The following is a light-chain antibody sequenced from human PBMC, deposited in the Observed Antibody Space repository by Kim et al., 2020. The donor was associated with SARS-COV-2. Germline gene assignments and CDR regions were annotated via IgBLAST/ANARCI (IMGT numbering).Light chain of an antibody. CDR2: DAS. Sequence: DIQMTQSPSALSASVGDRVTITCRASQSIANRLAWYQQKPGKAPNLLIYDASTLQSGVPSRFSGSGSGTEFTLTISSLQPDDSATYYCQQYITYWTFGQGTKVDIK. V-gene: IGKV1-5*01. CDR1: QSIANR. CDR3: QQYITYWT. J-gene: IGKJ1*01.